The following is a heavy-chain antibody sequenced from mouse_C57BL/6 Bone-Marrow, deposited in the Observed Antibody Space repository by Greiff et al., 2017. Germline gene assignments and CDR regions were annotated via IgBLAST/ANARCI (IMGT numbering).Heavy chain of an antibody. J-gene: IGHJ4*01. CDR1: GYTFTSYD. D-gene: IGHD2-4*01. Sequence: QVQLKESGPELVTPGASVKLSCKASGYTFTSYDVNWVRQRPGQGLEWIGWIYPRDGSTKYTEKFKGKATLTVDTSSSTAYMELHSLTSEASAVYFCARDFYYDYDDYAMDYWGQGTSVTVSS. V-gene: IGHV1-85*01. CDR2: IYPRDGST. CDR3: ARDFYYDYDDYAMDY.